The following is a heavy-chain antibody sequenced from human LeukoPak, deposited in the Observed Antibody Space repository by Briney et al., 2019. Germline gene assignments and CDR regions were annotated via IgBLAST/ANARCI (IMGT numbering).Heavy chain of an antibody. CDR2: IYTSGST. CDR1: GGSISSGSYY. J-gene: IGHJ4*02. V-gene: IGHV4-61*02. Sequence: SETLSLTCTVSGGSISSGSYYWSWIRQPAGKGLEWIGRIYTSGSTNYNPSLKGRVTISVDTSKNQFSLKLSSVTAADTAVYYCARSGSYGTDYWGQGTLVTVSS. CDR3: ARSGSYGTDY. D-gene: IGHD1-26*01.